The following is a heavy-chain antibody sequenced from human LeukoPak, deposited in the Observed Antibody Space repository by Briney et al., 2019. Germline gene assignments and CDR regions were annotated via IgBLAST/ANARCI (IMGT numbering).Heavy chain of an antibody. J-gene: IGHJ4*02. CDR2: INHSGST. CDR3: ARGRRRSGGWSFDY. CDR1: GGSFSGYY. V-gene: IGHV4-34*01. D-gene: IGHD6-19*01. Sequence: PSETLSLTCAVYGGSFSGYYWSWIRQPPGKGLEWIGEINHSGSTNYNPSLKSRVTISGDTSKNQFSLNLSSVTVADTAVYFCARGRRRSGGWSFDYWGQGTLVTVSS.